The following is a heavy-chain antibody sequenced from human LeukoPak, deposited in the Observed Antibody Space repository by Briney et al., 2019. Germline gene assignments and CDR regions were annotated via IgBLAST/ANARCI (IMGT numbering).Heavy chain of an antibody. J-gene: IGHJ4*02. CDR2: IYYSGST. V-gene: IGHV4-39*01. D-gene: IGHD1-1*01. CDR3: ARLDRTGTQGKTLDY. Sequence: SETLSLTCTVSGGSISSSSYYWGWIRQPPGKGLEWIGSIYYSGSTYYNPSLKSRVTISVDTSKNQFSLKLSSVTAADTAVYYCARLDRTGTQGKTLDYWGQGTLVTVSS. CDR1: GGSISSSSYY.